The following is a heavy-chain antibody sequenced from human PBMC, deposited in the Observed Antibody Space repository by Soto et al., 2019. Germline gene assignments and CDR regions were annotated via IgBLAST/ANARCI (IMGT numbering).Heavy chain of an antibody. CDR3: ARRPHECSKGDCTPLQGAFDV. J-gene: IGHJ3*01. Sequence: EVQLVQSGAEVTKPGESLKISCKASGYIFATYWIGWVRQMPGKGLEWMGIIYPGDSDTRYSPSLQGQVTISADKSINTAYLQWSSLKASDTAKYYCARRPHECSKGDCTPLQGAFDVWGQGTMVTVSS. V-gene: IGHV5-51*01. CDR2: IYPGDSDT. D-gene: IGHD2-21*02. CDR1: GYIFATYW.